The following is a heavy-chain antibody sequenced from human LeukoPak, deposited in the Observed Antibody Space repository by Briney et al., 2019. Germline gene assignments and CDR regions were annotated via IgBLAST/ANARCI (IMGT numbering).Heavy chain of an antibody. V-gene: IGHV3-23*01. Sequence: PGGSLRLSCAASGFPFSNHAMSWVRRPPGKGLGWVAAISNGNTYYADSVRGRFTISRDDSRNMVYLQMNSLRDEDTALYYCVREAGYCASVCLKSNWFDPWGQGTLVTVSS. CDR1: GFPFSNHA. D-gene: IGHD2-21*02. J-gene: IGHJ5*02. CDR3: VREAGYCASVCLKSNWFDP. CDR2: ISNGNT.